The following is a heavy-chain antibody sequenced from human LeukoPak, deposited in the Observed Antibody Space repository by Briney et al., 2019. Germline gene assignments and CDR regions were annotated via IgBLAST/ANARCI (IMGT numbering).Heavy chain of an antibody. V-gene: IGHV4-34*01. CDR1: GGSFSGYY. J-gene: IGHJ6*03. CDR3: ARVFRYYYYYMDV. CDR2: INHSGST. Sequence: TSETLSLTCAVYGGSFSGYYWSWIRQPPGKGLEWIGEINHSGSTNYNPSLKSRVTISVDTSKNQFSLKLSSVTAADTAVYYCARVFRYYYYYMDVWGKGTTVTISS.